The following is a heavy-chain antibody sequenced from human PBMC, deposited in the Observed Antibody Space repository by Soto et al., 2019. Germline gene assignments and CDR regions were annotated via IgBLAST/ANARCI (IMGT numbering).Heavy chain of an antibody. V-gene: IGHV1-69*01. CDR1: GGTFGNSA. D-gene: IGHD3-3*01. CDR2: FIPVFRTL. J-gene: IGHJ4*02. Sequence: QVPLVQSGAEVKKPGSSVKVSCKASGGTFGNSAINWVRQAPGQGLEWLGGFIPVFRTLTYAQKFQGRLTITADESTSTAFVALGSLTSEDTAVYYCATGVIWIGYFTVDYWGQGTLVTVSS. CDR3: ATGVIWIGYFTVDY.